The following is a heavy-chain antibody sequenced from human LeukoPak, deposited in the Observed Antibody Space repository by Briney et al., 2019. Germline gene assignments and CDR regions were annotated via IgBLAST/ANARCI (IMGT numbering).Heavy chain of an antibody. Sequence: PGGSLRLSCAASGFTFSSYAMSWVRQAPGKGLEWVSAISGSGDSTYYGDSVKGRFTISRGNSKNTLYLQMNSLRAEDTAVYYCASRNYYDSSGYYYYYFDYWGQGILVTVSS. J-gene: IGHJ4*02. CDR1: GFTFSSYA. CDR2: ISGSGDST. CDR3: ASRNYYDSSGYYYYYFDY. V-gene: IGHV3-23*01. D-gene: IGHD3-22*01.